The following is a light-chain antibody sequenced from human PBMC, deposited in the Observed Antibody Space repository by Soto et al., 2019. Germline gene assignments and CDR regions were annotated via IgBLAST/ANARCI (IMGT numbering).Light chain of an antibody. J-gene: IGLJ3*02. CDR2: EGS. Sequence: QSALTQPASVSGSPGQSITISCTGTSSDVGNYNLVSWYQQHPGEAPKLIIYEGSKRPSGVSNRFSGSKFGNTASLTISGLQAEDELDYYCCSYAGDSTWVFGGGTKVTVL. CDR1: SSDVGNYNL. CDR3: CSYAGDSTWV. V-gene: IGLV2-23*01.